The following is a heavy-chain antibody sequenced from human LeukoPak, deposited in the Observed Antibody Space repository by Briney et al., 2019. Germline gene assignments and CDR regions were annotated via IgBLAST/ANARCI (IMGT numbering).Heavy chain of an antibody. D-gene: IGHD3-16*01. V-gene: IGHV1-2*02. CDR1: GYTFTGYY. J-gene: IGHJ5*02. CDR3: ARDQGGSNQFDP. Sequence: ASVKVSCKASGYTFTGYYMHWVRQAPGQGLEWMGWINPNSGGTNYAQKFQGRVTMTRDTSISTAYMELSRLRSDDTAVYYCARDQGGSNQFDPWGQGTLVTVSS. CDR2: INPNSGGT.